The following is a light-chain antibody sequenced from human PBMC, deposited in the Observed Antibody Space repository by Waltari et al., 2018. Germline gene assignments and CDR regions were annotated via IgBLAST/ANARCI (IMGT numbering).Light chain of an antibody. Sequence: AIRLTQSPSSFSASTADRVTITCLANAGITSYLAWYQQKPGKAPKLLIYAASTLHSGVPSRFSGSGSGTDFTLTISCLQSEDFATYYCQQYFSYPLTFGGGTKVEIK. V-gene: IGKV1-8*01. J-gene: IGKJ4*01. CDR1: AGITSY. CDR3: QQYFSYPLT. CDR2: AAS.